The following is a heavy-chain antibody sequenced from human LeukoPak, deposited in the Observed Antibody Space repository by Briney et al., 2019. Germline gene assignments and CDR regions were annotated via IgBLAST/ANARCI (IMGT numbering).Heavy chain of an antibody. CDR3: ARSLGYCSSTSCYFWFDP. V-gene: IGHV3-7*01. J-gene: IGHJ5*02. CDR1: GFTFSSYW. D-gene: IGHD2-2*01. Sequence: GGSLRLSCAASGFTFSSYWMTWVRQAPGKGLVWVANIKQDGSEKYYVDSVKGRFTISRDDAKNSLYLQMNSLRAEDTAVYYCARSLGYCSSTSCYFWFDPWGQGTLVTVSS. CDR2: IKQDGSEK.